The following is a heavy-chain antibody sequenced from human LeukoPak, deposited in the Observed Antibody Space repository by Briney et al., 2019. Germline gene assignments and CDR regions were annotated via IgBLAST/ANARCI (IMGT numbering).Heavy chain of an antibody. J-gene: IGHJ4*02. CDR1: GGSISSYY. Sequence: PSETLSLTCTVSGGSISSYYWSWFRQPPGKGLEWIGYIYYSGSTNYNPSLKSRVTISVDTSKNQFSLKLSSVTAADTAVYYCARSTGYSIYYFDYWGQGTLVTVSS. D-gene: IGHD6-13*01. CDR3: ARSTGYSIYYFDY. CDR2: IYYSGST. V-gene: IGHV4-59*01.